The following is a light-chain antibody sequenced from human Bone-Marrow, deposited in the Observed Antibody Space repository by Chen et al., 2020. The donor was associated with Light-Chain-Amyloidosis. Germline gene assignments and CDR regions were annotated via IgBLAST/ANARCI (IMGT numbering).Light chain of an antibody. CDR3: QQYGTSPLT. CDR1: QTISSNY. CDR2: GSS. V-gene: IGKV3-20*01. Sequence: EIVLTQSPGTLSLSPGEGANLSCRASQTISSNYLTWYQQKFGQAPRLLIYGSSSRATGIPERFTCSGSGTDFTLTINRLEPEDFAMYYCQQYGTSPLTFGGGTKVEIK. J-gene: IGKJ4*01.